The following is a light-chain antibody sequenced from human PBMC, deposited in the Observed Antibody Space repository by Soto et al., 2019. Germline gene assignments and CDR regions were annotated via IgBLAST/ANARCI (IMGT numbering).Light chain of an antibody. CDR2: GTS. Sequence: EIVLTQSPGTLSLSPGERATLSCRASQTVSSRLAWYQQKPGQAPRLLIHGTSSRATGIPDRFSGSGSGTDFTLTINSLESEDFAVYYCQHFASSLRTFGQGTKVDIK. CDR3: QHFASSLRT. V-gene: IGKV3-20*01. CDR1: QTVSSR. J-gene: IGKJ1*01.